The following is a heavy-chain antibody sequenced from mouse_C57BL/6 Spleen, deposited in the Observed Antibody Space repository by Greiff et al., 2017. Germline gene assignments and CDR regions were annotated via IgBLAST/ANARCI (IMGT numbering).Heavy chain of an antibody. CDR3: GRAYDYGSSGWDFDV. V-gene: IGHV1-82*01. Sequence: QVQLQQSGPELVKPGASVKISCKASGYAFSSSWMNWVKQRPGQGLEWIGRIYPGDGDPNYNGKFKGKATLTADQSSSTAYMQLSSLTSEDSAVYVGGRAYDYGSSGWDFDVGGTGTTVTVAS. CDR2: IYPGDGDP. D-gene: IGHD1-1*01. CDR1: GYAFSSSW. J-gene: IGHJ1*03.